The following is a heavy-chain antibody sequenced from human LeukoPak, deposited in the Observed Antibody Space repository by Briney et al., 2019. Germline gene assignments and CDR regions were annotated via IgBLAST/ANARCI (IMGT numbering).Heavy chain of an antibody. D-gene: IGHD2-15*01. Sequence: EGSLRLSCAAAGFIFSSYAMHWVRQAPGKGLEYVSAINSNGGSTYYANSVRGRFTISRDASKNTLCLQMSSLRAEAMAMHYCARTSSRGYCSGSTCYFDYWGQGNLVTVSS. J-gene: IGHJ4*02. CDR2: INSNGGST. V-gene: IGHV3-64*01. CDR1: GFIFSSYA. CDR3: ARTSSRGYCSGSTCYFDY.